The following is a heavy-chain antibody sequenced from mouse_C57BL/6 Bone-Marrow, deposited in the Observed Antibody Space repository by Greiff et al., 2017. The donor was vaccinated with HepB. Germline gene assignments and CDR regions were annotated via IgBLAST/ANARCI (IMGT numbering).Heavy chain of an antibody. J-gene: IGHJ3*01. V-gene: IGHV1-72*01. D-gene: IGHD2-4*01. CDR1: GYTFTSYW. CDR3: ARTIYYDYDGSFAY. Sequence: QVHVKQPGAELVKPGASVKLSCKASGYTFTSYWMHWVKQRPGRGLEWIGRIDPNSGGTKYNEKFKSKATLTVDKPSSTAYMQLSSLTSEDSAVYYCARTIYYDYDGSFAYWGQGTLVTVSA. CDR2: IDPNSGGT.